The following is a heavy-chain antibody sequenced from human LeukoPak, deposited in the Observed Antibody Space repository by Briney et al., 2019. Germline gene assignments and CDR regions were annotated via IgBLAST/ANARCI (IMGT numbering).Heavy chain of an antibody. CDR2: IYYSGST. CDR3: ARQDDYGGNSVDY. V-gene: IGHV4-59*01. J-gene: IGHJ4*02. D-gene: IGHD4-23*01. Sequence: SETLSLTCTVSGGSISSYYWSWIRQPPGKGLEWIGYIYYSGSTNYNPSLKSRVTISVDTSKNQFSLKLSSVTAADTAVYYCARQDDYGGNSVDYWGQGTLVTVSS. CDR1: GGSISSYY.